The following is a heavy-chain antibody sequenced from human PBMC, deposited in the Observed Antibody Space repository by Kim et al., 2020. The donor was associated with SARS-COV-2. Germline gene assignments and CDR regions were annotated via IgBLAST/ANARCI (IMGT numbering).Heavy chain of an antibody. CDR3: AKGLNYYGTSGYSD. Sequence: ADSVKGRSTSSRDKSKTTLYMQMNSLSAEDTAVYYCAKGLNYYGTSGYSDWGQGTLVTVSS. V-gene: IGHV3-23*01. J-gene: IGHJ4*02. D-gene: IGHD3-22*01.